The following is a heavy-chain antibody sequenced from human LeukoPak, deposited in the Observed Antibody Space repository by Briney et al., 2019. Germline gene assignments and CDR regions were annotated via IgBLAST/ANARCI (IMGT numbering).Heavy chain of an antibody. CDR1: GGSLSGYY. CDR3: ARESGYYDSSGYTDY. J-gene: IGHJ4*02. V-gene: IGHV4-34*01. D-gene: IGHD3-22*01. CDR2: INHSGST. Sequence: SETLSLTCAVYGGSLSGYYWSWIRQPPGKGLEWIGEINHSGSTNYNPSLESRVTISVDTSKNQFSLKLSSVTAADTAVYYCARESGYYDSSGYTDYWGQGTLVTVSS.